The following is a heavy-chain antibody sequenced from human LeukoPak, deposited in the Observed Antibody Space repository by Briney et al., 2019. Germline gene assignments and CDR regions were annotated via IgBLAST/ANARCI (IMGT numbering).Heavy chain of an antibody. J-gene: IGHJ4*02. CDR2: ISYSGSS. D-gene: IGHD3-10*01. CDR1: GGSISSNTYY. CDR3: ARHGYYYSSGPLFDS. Sequence: SETLSLTCTFSGGSISSNTYYWAWIRQPPGKGLEWIGTISYSGSSYYNPSLNSRVTISVDTSKNQFFLNLTSMTATDTALYYCARHGYYYSSGPLFDSWGQGTLVTVSS. V-gene: IGHV4-39*01.